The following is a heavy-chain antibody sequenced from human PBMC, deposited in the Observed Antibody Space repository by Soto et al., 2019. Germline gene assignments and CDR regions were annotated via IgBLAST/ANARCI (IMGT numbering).Heavy chain of an antibody. CDR3: ARSRVSTPRLEDPFDI. J-gene: IGHJ3*02. Sequence: RGESLKISCKGSGYSFTTYWLAWVRQMPGKGLEYMGIIYPGDSDSRYSPAFQGQVTISADKSINTAYLQWTSLKASDTAIYYRARSRVSTPRLEDPFDIWGQGTRVTVSS. D-gene: IGHD5-12*01. CDR1: GYSFTTYW. V-gene: IGHV5-51*01. CDR2: IYPGDSDS.